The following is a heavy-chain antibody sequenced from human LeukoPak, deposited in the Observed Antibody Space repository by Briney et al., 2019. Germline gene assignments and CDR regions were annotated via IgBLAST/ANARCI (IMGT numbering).Heavy chain of an antibody. Sequence: PSETLSLTCAVSGGSISSGGYYWSWIRQHPGKGLEWIGYIYYSGSTYYNPSPKSRVTISVDTSKNQFSLKLSSVTAADTAVYYCATSTIFGVVIIWGQGTLVTVSS. CDR2: IYYSGST. J-gene: IGHJ4*02. D-gene: IGHD3-3*01. V-gene: IGHV4-31*11. CDR1: GGSISSGGYY. CDR3: ATSTIFGVVII.